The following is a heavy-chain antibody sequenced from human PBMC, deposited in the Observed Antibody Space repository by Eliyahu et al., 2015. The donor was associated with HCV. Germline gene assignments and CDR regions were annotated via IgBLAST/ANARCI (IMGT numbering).Heavy chain of an antibody. CDR3: ARDRWTGDRSREADY. CDR2: IWFDGSXQ. CDR1: GYXXSTYG. V-gene: IGHV3-33*01. J-gene: IGHJ4*02. Sequence: QVQLVESGGGVVQPGRSLRLSCEASGYXXSTYGMHWVRQAPGKGLEWVALIWFDGSXQDYADSVKGRFTMYKDNSKNTLYLQMNSLRAEDTAVYYCARDRWTGDRSREADYWGQGTLVTVSS. D-gene: IGHD3/OR15-3a*01.